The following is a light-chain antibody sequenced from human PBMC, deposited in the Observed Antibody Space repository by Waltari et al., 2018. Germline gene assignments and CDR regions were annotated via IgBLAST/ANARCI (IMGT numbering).Light chain of an antibody. CDR3: MQSVQHPWT. V-gene: IGKV2D-29*01. Sequence: DILLTQTLFPLSVTPGQPASIFSKSSQSLLFFNGKTYLYWVLQKPGQPPQLLVYDASHRLSGVPDRFSGSGSGTDFTLKISRVEAEDVGVYYCMQSVQHPWTFGQGTKVEIK. CDR1: QSLLFFNGKTY. J-gene: IGKJ1*01. CDR2: DAS.